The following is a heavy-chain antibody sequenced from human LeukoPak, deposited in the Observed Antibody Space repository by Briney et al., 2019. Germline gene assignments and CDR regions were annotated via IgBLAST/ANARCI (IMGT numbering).Heavy chain of an antibody. CDR2: IHYSGST. CDR1: GGSISSSSYY. D-gene: IGHD4-11*01. Sequence: SETLSLTCTVSGGSISSSSYYWGWIRQPPGKGLEWIGSIHYSGSTYYNPSLKSRVTISVDTSKNQFSLKLSSVTAADTAVYYCARRDTTVTTVDYWGQGTLVTVSS. J-gene: IGHJ4*02. V-gene: IGHV4-39*01. CDR3: ARRDTTVTTVDY.